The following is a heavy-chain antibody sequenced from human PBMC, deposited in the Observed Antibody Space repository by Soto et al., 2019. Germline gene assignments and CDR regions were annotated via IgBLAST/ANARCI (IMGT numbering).Heavy chain of an antibody. CDR1: GFTFSNYA. Sequence: EVQLLESGGGLVQPGGSLRLSCAASGFTFSNYAMSWVRQAPGKGLEWVSGISGGGGSSYYADSVKGRFTISRDNSKNTLYLQMNCLRAEDMAVYYCAHNCGVDCHSVFFYWGQGTLVIVSS. D-gene: IGHD2-21*02. J-gene: IGHJ4*02. V-gene: IGHV3-23*01. CDR3: AHNCGVDCHSVFFY. CDR2: ISGGGGSS.